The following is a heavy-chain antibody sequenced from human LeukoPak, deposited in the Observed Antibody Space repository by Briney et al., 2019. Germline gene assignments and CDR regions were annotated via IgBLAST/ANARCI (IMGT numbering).Heavy chain of an antibody. J-gene: IGHJ4*02. Sequence: ASVKVSCKASGYTFTSYGISWVRQAPGQGLEWMGWISAYNGNTNYAQKLQGRVTMTTDTSTSTAYMELRSLRSDDTAVYYWAREAHFCSGGSCSNYWGQGTLVTVSS. V-gene: IGHV1-18*01. D-gene: IGHD2-15*01. CDR1: GYTFTSYG. CDR3: AREAHFCSGGSCSNY. CDR2: ISAYNGNT.